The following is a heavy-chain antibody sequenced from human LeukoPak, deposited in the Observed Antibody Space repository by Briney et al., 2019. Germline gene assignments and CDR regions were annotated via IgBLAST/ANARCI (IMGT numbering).Heavy chain of an antibody. CDR3: ASARRGYSGYDLFPVGMDV. V-gene: IGHV4-30-4*02. Sequence: SDTLSLTCTVSGGAISSGDYYWSWIRQPPGKGLEWIGYIYYSGSTYYNPSLKNRVTISVDTSKNQFSLKLSSVTAADTAVYYCASARRGYSGYDLFPVGMDVWGQGTTVTVSS. CDR1: GGAISSGDYY. CDR2: IYYSGST. J-gene: IGHJ6*02. D-gene: IGHD5-12*01.